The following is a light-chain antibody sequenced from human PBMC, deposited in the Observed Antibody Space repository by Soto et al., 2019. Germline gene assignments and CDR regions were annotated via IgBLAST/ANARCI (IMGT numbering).Light chain of an antibody. V-gene: IGLV2-14*01. CDR1: NSDVVGYDY. Sequence: QSALTQPASVSGSPGKSITISCTVTNSDVVGYDYVSWYQQYPGKAPKVIIYEVNKRPSGISNGFSGSKSGNMASLTISGLQAVYEAEYYCSSYTDSASRVFGTGTKLTV. J-gene: IGLJ1*01. CDR2: EVN. CDR3: SSYTDSASRV.